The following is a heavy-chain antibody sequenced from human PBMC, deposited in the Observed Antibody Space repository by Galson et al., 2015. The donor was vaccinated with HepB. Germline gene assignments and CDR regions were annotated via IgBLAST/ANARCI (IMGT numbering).Heavy chain of an antibody. D-gene: IGHD2-15*01. CDR3: ARGTLGYCSGGSCYPAPSFDY. CDR2: IIPIFGTA. CDR1: GYTFSSYA. J-gene: IGHJ4*02. V-gene: IGHV1-69*06. Sequence: SVKVSCKASGYTFSSYAISWVRQAPGQGLEWMGGIIPIFGTANYAQKFQGRVTITADKSTSTAYMELSSLRSEDTAGYYCARGTLGYCSGGSCYPAPSFDYWGQGTLVTVSS.